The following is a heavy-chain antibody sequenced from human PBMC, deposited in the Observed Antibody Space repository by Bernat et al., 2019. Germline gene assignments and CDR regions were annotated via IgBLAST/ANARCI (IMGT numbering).Heavy chain of an antibody. CDR2: IIPIFGTA. V-gene: IGHV1-69*06. Sequence: QVQLVQSGAEVKKPGSSVKVSCKASGGTFSSYAISWVRPAPGQGLEWMGWIIPIFGTANYAPKFQGRVTITAVKSTRTAYMGLSSVEFEDTAVYCCARVAHYDSKATFDYWGQGTLVTVSS. D-gene: IGHD3-22*01. CDR3: ARVAHYDSKATFDY. CDR1: GGTFSSYA. J-gene: IGHJ4*02.